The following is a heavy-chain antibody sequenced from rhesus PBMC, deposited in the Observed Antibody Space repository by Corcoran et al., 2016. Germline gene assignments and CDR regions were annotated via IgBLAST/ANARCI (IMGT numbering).Heavy chain of an antibody. J-gene: IGHJ4*01. Sequence: QVQLQESGPGLVKPSETLSLTCAVSGYSIISGYYWSWIRQPPGKGLEWIGCITYSGSTSANPSLKSRVTISRDTSKNQFSLKLSSVTAADTAVYYCAREVTVGTVWGQGVLVTVSS. CDR2: ITYSGST. CDR1: GYSIISGYY. D-gene: IGHD5-24*01. V-gene: IGHV4-122*02. CDR3: AREVTVGTV.